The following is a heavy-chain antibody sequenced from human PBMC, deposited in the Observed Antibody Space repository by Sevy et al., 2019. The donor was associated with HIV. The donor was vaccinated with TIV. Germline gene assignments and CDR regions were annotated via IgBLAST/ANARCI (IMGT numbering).Heavy chain of an antibody. V-gene: IGHV3-53*01. CDR3: ARAGDIVATTSADAFDI. CDR2: IYSCGST. J-gene: IGHJ3*02. Sequence: GGSLRLSCAASGFTVSSNYMSWVRQAPGKGLEWVSVIYSCGSTYYADSVKGRFTISRDNSKNTLYLQMNSLRAEDTAVYYCARAGDIVATTSADAFDIWGQGTMVTVSS. CDR1: GFTVSSNY. D-gene: IGHD5-12*01.